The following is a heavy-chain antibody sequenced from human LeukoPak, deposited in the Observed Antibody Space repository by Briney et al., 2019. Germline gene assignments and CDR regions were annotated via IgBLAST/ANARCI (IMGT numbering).Heavy chain of an antibody. CDR1: GGSIRSSNW. V-gene: IGHV4-4*02. D-gene: IGHD5-18*01. Sequence: PSGTLSLTCDVSGGSIRSSNWWSWVRQPPGKGREWSGEIYHSGSTNSNSSLKSRVTISVDKSKNQFSLKLSSVTAADTAVYYCARGYNYGFGYYFDYWGQGTLVTVSS. CDR3: ARGYNYGFGYYFDY. CDR2: IYHSGST. J-gene: IGHJ4*02.